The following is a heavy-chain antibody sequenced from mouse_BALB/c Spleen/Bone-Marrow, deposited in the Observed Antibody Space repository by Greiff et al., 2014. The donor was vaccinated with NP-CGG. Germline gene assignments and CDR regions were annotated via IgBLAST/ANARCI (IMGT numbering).Heavy chain of an antibody. CDR1: GFNIKDTY. D-gene: IGHD1-1*01. CDR3: AAYYYGSSQFAY. V-gene: IGHV14-3*02. J-gene: IGHJ3*01. Sequence: EVQLVESGAELVKPEASVKLSCTASGFNIKDTYMHWVKQRPEQGLEWIGRIDPANGNTKYDPKFQGKATITAGTSSNTAYLQLSSLTSEDTAVYYCAAYYYGSSQFAYWGQGTLVTASA. CDR2: IDPANGNT.